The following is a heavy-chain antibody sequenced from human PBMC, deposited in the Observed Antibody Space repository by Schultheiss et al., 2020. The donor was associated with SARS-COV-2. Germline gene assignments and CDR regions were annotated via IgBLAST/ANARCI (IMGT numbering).Heavy chain of an antibody. CDR2: MNTYTGNP. D-gene: IGHD3-16*01. J-gene: IGHJ4*02. V-gene: IGHV7-4-1*02. CDR3: ARDVWLAYGPGQFDH. CDR1: GYSFNSYA. Sequence: ASVKVSCKAAGYSFNSYAVNWVRQAPGQGLEWMGWMNTYTGNPTYAQGFTGRFVFSLDTSFSTAYLQINSLKAEDSAVYYCARDVWLAYGPGQFDHWGQGTLVTVSS.